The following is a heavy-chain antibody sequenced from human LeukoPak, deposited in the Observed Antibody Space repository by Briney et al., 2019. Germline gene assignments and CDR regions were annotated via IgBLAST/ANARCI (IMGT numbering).Heavy chain of an antibody. CDR1: GGTFSSYA. CDR2: IIPIFGTA. Sequence: SVKVSCKASGGTFSSYAISWVRQAPGQGLEWMGGIIPIFGTANYAQKFQGRVTITADESTSTAYMELSSLRSEDTAVYYCARANYDFWSGYYQGWFDPWGQGTLVSVSS. D-gene: IGHD3-3*01. V-gene: IGHV1-69*13. CDR3: ARANYDFWSGYYQGWFDP. J-gene: IGHJ5*02.